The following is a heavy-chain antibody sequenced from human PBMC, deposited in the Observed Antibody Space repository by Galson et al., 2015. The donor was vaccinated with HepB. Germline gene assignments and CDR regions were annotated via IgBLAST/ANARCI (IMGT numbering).Heavy chain of an antibody. J-gene: IGHJ4*02. CDR1: GYTFTGYG. D-gene: IGHD4-11*01. Sequence: SVKVSCKASGYTFTGYGIMWVRQAPGQGLEWMGWISAYNGNTNYAQKLQGRVTMTTDTSTSTAYMELRSLRSDDTAVYYCAREGFASPPTPPPDYWGQGTLVTVSS. V-gene: IGHV1-18*01. CDR3: AREGFASPPTPPPDY. CDR2: ISAYNGNT.